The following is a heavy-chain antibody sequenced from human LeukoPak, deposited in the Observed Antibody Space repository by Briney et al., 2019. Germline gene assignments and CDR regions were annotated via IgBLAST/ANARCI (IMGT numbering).Heavy chain of an antibody. Sequence: GGSLRLSCAASGFIFSYYSMNWVRQAPGKGLEWVSSINSNSNYISYADSVEGRFTISRDNAKNSLYLQMTSLRAEDTAVYYCARSEFEAFDMWGQGTMVTVSS. D-gene: IGHD3-10*01. V-gene: IGHV3-21*01. CDR2: INSNSNYI. CDR1: GFIFSYYS. J-gene: IGHJ3*02. CDR3: ARSEFEAFDM.